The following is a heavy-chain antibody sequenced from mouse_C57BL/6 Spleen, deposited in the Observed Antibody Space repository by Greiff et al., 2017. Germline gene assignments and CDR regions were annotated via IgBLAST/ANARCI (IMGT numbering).Heavy chain of an antibody. V-gene: IGHV1-82*01. J-gene: IGHJ2*01. CDR1: GYAFSSSW. CDR3: AREKAYGSSYSFDY. D-gene: IGHD1-1*01. Sequence: QVQLQQSGPELVKPGASVKISCKASGYAFSSSWMNWVKQRPGKGLEWIGRIYPGDGDTNYNGKFKGKATLTADKSSSTAYMQLSSLTSEDSAVYFCAREKAYGSSYSFDYWGQGTTLTVSS. CDR2: IYPGDGDT.